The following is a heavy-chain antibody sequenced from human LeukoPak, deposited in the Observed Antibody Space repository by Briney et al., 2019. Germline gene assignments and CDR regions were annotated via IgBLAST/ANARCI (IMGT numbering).Heavy chain of an antibody. D-gene: IGHD3-22*01. CDR2: IIPIFGTA. CDR3: ARAGRYDSSGYSPPYYYYMDV. V-gene: IGHV1-69*13. CDR1: GGTFSSYA. J-gene: IGHJ6*03. Sequence: ASVKVSCKASGGTFSSYAISWVRQAPGQGLEWMGGIIPIFGTANYAQKFQGRVTITADESTSTAYMELSSLRSEDTAVYYCARAGRYDSSGYSPPYYYYMDVWGKGTTVTISS.